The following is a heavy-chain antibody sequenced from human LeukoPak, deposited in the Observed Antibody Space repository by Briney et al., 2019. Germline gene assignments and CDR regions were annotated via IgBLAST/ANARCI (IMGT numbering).Heavy chain of an antibody. CDR2: IYTSGST. CDR3: ARELVVVPAALYNWFDP. CDR1: GGSISSGSYD. V-gene: IGHV4-61*02. Sequence: PSQTLSLTCTVSGGSISSGSYDWSWIRQPAGKGLEWIGGIYTSGSTNYNPSLNSRVTISVDTSKNQFSLKLSSVTAADTAVYYCARELVVVPAALYNWFDPWGQGTLVTVSS. D-gene: IGHD2-2*01. J-gene: IGHJ5*02.